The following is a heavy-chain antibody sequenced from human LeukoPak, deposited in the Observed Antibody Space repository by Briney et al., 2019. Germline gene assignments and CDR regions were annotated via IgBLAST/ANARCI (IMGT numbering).Heavy chain of an antibody. CDR1: GFTFDDYG. V-gene: IGHV3-9*01. CDR3: AKDQGRYSYGDFDY. Sequence: GGSLRLSCAASGFTFDDYGMHWVRQAPGKGLEWVAGISWNSGSIGYADSVKGRFTISRDNAKNSLYLQMNSLRAEETALYYCAKDQGRYSYGDFDYWGQGTLVTVSS. D-gene: IGHD5-18*01. J-gene: IGHJ4*02. CDR2: ISWNSGSI.